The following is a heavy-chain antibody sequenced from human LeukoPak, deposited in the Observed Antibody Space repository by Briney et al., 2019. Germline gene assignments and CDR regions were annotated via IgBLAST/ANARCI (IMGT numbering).Heavy chain of an antibody. V-gene: IGHV1-69*05. CDR3: ARLRGYYDFWIDS. Sequence: SVKVSCKASGGTFSSYAISWVRQAPGQGLEWMGGIIPIFGTANYAQKFQGSVTMTRDTSISTAYLELSRLRSDDTAVYYCARLRGYYDFWIDSWGQGTLVTVSS. CDR1: GGTFSSYA. D-gene: IGHD3-3*01. J-gene: IGHJ4*02. CDR2: IIPIFGTA.